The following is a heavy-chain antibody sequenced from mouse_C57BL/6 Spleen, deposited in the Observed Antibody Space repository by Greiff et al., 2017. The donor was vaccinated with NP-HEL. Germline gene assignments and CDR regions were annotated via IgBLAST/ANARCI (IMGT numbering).Heavy chain of an antibody. CDR1: GFNIKDYY. D-gene: IGHD3-2*01. V-gene: IGHV14-1*01. J-gene: IGHJ3*01. CDR3: ISRQLGFAY. Sequence: EVKLLESGAELVRPGASVKLSCTASGFNIKDYYMHWVKQRPEQGLEWIGRIDPEDGDTEYAPKFQGKATMTADTSSNTAYLQLSSLTSEDTAVYYCISRQLGFAYWGQGTLVTVSA. CDR2: IDPEDGDT.